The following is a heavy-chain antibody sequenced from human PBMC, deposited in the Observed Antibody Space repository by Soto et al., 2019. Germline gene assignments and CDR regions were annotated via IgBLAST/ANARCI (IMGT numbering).Heavy chain of an antibody. CDR3: ARGSDYDFWSGYPV. CDR2: IIPIFGTT. Sequence: QVQLVQSGAEVKKPGSSVKVSCKASGGTFSSYAISWVRQAPGQGLEWMGGIIPIFGTTNYAQKLQGRVTMTTDTSTSTAYMELRSLRSDDTAVYYCARGSDYDFWSGYPVWGQGTTVTVSS. CDR1: GGTFSSYA. V-gene: IGHV1-69*06. D-gene: IGHD3-3*01. J-gene: IGHJ6*02.